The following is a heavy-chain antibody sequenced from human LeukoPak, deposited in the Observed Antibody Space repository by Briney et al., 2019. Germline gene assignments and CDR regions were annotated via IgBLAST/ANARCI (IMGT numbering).Heavy chain of an antibody. J-gene: IGHJ5*02. Sequence: ASVKVSCKASGGTFSSYAISWVRQTPGQGLEWMGGIIPIFGTANYAQKFQGRVTITADESTSTAYMELSSLRSEDTAVYYCARGGYGDYVFPWFDPWGQGTLVTVSS. V-gene: IGHV1-69*13. D-gene: IGHD4-17*01. CDR3: ARGGYGDYVFPWFDP. CDR2: IIPIFGTA. CDR1: GGTFSSYA.